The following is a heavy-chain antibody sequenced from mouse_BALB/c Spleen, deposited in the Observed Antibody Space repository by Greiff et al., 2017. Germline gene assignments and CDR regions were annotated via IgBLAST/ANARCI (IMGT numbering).Heavy chain of an antibody. D-gene: IGHD1-1*01. CDR2: IDPANGNT. V-gene: IGHV14-3*02. Sequence: EVQRVESGAELVKPGASVKLSCTASGFNIKDTYMHWVKQRPEQGLEWIGRIDPANGNTKYDPKFQGKATITADTSSNTAYLQLSSLTSEDTAVYYCASPYYYGSSHFDYWGQGTTLTVSS. J-gene: IGHJ2*01. CDR1: GFNIKDTY. CDR3: ASPYYYGSSHFDY.